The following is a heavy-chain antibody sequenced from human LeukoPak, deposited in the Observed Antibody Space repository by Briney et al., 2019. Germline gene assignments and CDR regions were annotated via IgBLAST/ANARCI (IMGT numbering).Heavy chain of an antibody. CDR2: ISGSGGST. D-gene: IGHD3-10*01. V-gene: IGHV3-23*01. CDR1: GFTFSSYA. Sequence: GGSLRLSCAASGFTFSSYAMSWVRQAPGKGLEWVSAISGSGGSTYYADSVKGRFTISRDNSKNTLDLQMNSLRAEDAAVYYCARGYYGSSFGYWGQGTLVTVSS. J-gene: IGHJ4*02. CDR3: ARGYYGSSFGY.